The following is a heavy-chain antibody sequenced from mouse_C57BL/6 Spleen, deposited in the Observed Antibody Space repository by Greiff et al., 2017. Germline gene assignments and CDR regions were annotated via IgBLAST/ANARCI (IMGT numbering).Heavy chain of an antibody. CDR3: ARRVVRYDFGY. CDR2: IDPNSGGT. D-gene: IGHD2-10*02. CDR1: GYTFTSYW. V-gene: IGHV1-62-3*01. Sequence: VQLQQPGAELVKPGASVKLSCKASGYTFTSYWMHWVKQRPGRSLEWIGGIDPNSGGTNYNEKFKSKATLTVDTSSSTAYMQLSSLTSEDSAVYYCARRVVRYDFGYWGQGTTVTVSS. J-gene: IGHJ2*01.